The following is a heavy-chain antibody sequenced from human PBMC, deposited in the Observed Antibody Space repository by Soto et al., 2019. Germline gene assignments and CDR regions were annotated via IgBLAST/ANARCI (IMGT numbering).Heavy chain of an antibody. J-gene: IGHJ4*02. CDR3: AKLLGSSWYGDS. D-gene: IGHD6-13*01. Sequence: GGSLRLSCAASRFTFSSYAMSWVRQAPGKGLEWVSAITNSGGRTYYADSVKGRFTVSRDNSKNTLYLQMKSLRAEDTAVYYCAKLLGSSWYGDSWGQGTLVTVSS. CDR1: RFTFSSYA. CDR2: ITNSGGRT. V-gene: IGHV3-23*01.